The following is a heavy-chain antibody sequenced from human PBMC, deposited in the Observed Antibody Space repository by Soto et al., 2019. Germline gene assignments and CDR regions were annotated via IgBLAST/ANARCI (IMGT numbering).Heavy chain of an antibody. CDR3: ATGRGAPHSSSSSVSQYYFDY. Sequence: PSQTLSLTCAISGDSVSSNSAAWNWIRQSPSRGLEWLGRTYYRSKWYNDYAVSVKSRITINPDTSKNQFSLQLNSVTPEDTAVYYCATGRGAPHSSSSSVSQYYFDYWGQGTLVTVSS. V-gene: IGHV6-1*01. CDR2: TYYRSKWYN. CDR1: GDSVSSNSAA. J-gene: IGHJ4*02. D-gene: IGHD6-6*01.